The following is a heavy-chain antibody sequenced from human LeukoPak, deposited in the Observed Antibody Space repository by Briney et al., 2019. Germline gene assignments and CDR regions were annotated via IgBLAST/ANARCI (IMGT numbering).Heavy chain of an antibody. CDR3: ARQYSSGWPWFDP. J-gene: IGHJ5*02. CDR1: GGSISSGGYY. Sequence: PSETPSLTCTVSGGSISSGGYYWGWIRQPPGKGLEWIGSIYYTGSTYYHPSLKSRVTISADTSKNQFSLKLSSVTAADAAVYYCARQYSSGWPWFDPWGQGTLVTVSS. D-gene: IGHD6-19*01. CDR2: IYYTGST. V-gene: IGHV4-39*01.